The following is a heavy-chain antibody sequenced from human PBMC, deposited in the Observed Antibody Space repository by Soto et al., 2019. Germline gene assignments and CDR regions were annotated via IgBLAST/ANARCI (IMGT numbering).Heavy chain of an antibody. CDR1: GFTFNTYV. CDR3: ARSCVTATTTWCAFGV. J-gene: IGHJ3*01. CDR2: ISYSADKT. Sequence: EVQLLESGGGLVQPGGSLRLSCAASGFTFNTYVMNWVRQAPGKGLEWVSTISYSADKTHYADSVKGRFTISRDNSRDNLFLQMNSLRADHAAVYYCARSCVTATTTWCAFGVWGQGTMVTVSS. V-gene: IGHV3-23*01. D-gene: IGHD1-7*01.